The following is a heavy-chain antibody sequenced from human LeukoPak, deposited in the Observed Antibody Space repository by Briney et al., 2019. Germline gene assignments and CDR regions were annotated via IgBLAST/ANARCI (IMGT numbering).Heavy chain of an antibody. CDR3: ARVFDSGSQAYFYYMDV. CDR1: GYTFTSYY. Sequence: ASVKVSCKASGYTFTSYYMHWVRQAPGQGLEWMGWINPNSGGTNYAQKFQGRVTMTRDTSISTAYMELSRLRSDDTAVYYCARVFDSGSQAYFYYMDVWGKGTTVTISS. CDR2: INPNSGGT. D-gene: IGHD3-10*01. J-gene: IGHJ6*03. V-gene: IGHV1-2*02.